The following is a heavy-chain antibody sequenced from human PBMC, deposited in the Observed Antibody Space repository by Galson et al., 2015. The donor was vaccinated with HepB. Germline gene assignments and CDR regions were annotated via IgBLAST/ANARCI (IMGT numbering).Heavy chain of an antibody. CDR2: ISPYNRDT. D-gene: IGHD3-22*01. J-gene: IGHJ3*02. CDR1: GYTFSSYS. CDR3: ARIMYYYDSSGYHNAFDI. V-gene: IGHV1-18*01. Sequence: SVKVSCKASGYTFSSYSITWVRQAPGQGLEWMGWISPYNRDTNYARKLQGRVTMTTDTFTSTAYMEIRSLRSDDTAVYYCARIMYYYDSSGYHNAFDIWGQVTMVTVSS.